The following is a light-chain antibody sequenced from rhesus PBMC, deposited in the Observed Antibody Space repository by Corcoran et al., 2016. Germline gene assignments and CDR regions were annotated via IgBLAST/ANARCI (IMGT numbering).Light chain of an antibody. Sequence: DIQMTQSPSSLSASVGDRVTITCQASQGISSWLAWYQQKPGKAPKLLIYAASSLHSGVPSRFSGSGTGIDFPLTIRSLQPEDFATYYCQQHNSYPPTFGGGTKVEIK. V-gene: IGKV1-33*02. CDR2: AAS. CDR3: QQHNSYPPT. J-gene: IGKJ4*01. CDR1: QGISSW.